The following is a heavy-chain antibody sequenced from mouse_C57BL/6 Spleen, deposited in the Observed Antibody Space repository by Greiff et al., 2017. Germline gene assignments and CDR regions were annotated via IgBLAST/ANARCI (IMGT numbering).Heavy chain of an antibody. CDR2: ISSGSSTI. V-gene: IGHV5-17*01. J-gene: IGHJ3*01. CDR3: ARSDYYGSSYAWYAY. D-gene: IGHD1-1*01. CDR1: GFTFSDYG. Sequence: EVQRVESGGGLVKPGGSLKLSCAASGFTFSDYGMHWVRQAPEKGLEWVAYISSGSSTIYYADTVKGRFTISRDNAKNTLFLQMTSLRSEDTAMYYCARSDYYGSSYAWYAYWGKGTLVTVSA.